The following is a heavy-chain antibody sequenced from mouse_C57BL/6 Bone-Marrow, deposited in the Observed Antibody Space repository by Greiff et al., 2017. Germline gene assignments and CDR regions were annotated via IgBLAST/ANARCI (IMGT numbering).Heavy chain of an antibody. CDR3: ARHEGYYGYDAWFAY. J-gene: IGHJ3*01. CDR1: GFSLTSYG. D-gene: IGHD2-2*01. CDR2: IWSDGST. Sequence: VQLVESGPGLVAPSQSLSITCTVSGFSLTSYGVHWVRQPPGKGLEWLVVIWSDGSTTYNSALKSRLSISKDNSKSQVFLKMNSLQTDDTAMYXCARHEGYYGYDAWFAYWGQGTLVTVSA. V-gene: IGHV2-6-1*01.